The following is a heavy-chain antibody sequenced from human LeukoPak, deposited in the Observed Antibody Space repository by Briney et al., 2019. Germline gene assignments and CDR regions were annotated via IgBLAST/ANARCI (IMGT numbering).Heavy chain of an antibody. J-gene: IGHJ4*02. V-gene: IGHV1-69*13. D-gene: IGHD6-13*01. CDR2: TIPIFGTA. CDR3: ARGVIPYSSFDY. CDR1: GGTFSSYA. Sequence: ASVKVSCKACGGTFSSYAISWVRQAPGQGLELMGGTIPIFGTANYAQKFQGRVTITADESTSTAYMELSSLRSEDTAVYYCARGVIPYSSFDYWGQGALVTVFS.